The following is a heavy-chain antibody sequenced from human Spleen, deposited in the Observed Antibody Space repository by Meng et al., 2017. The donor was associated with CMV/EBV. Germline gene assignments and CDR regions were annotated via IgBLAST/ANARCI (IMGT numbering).Heavy chain of an antibody. J-gene: IGHJ4*02. V-gene: IGHV4-34*01. D-gene: IGHD1-1*01. CDR2: INHSGRT. CDR3: ARGRTDFDS. CDR1: SGSLTDYF. Sequence: TLSLTCAVYSGSLTDYFWRWIRQSPEKGLEWIGDINHSGRTNYNPSLKSRVTISVDTSSNQFFLKVTSVTAADTAVYYCARGRTDFDSWGQGTLVTVSS.